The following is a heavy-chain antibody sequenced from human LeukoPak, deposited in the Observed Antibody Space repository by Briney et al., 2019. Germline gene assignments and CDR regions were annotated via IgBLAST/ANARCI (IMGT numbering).Heavy chain of an antibody. J-gene: IGHJ4*02. CDR2: IDSSGGSA. CDR1: GFTFSAYA. D-gene: IGHD5-12*01. V-gene: IGHV3-64*02. Sequence: GGSLRLSCAASGFTFSAYAMHWVRQAPGKGLEYVSAIDSSGGSAYYADSVKGRFTISRDNSKSTLFLQMGSLRVEDMAVYYCARGHEYRGYGQDYWGQGTLVTVSS. CDR3: ARGHEYRGYGQDY.